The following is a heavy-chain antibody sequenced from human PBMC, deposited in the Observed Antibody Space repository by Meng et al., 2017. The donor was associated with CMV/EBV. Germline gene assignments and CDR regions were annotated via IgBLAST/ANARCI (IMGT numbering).Heavy chain of an antibody. Sequence: SGNTFTGYYMHWVRQAPGQGLEWMGWINPNSGGTNYAQKFQGRVTMTKDTSISAAYMELSRLRSDDTAVYYCARDFSHTAMVSRGSGYWGQGTLVTVS. CDR1: GNTFTGYY. CDR2: INPNSGGT. CDR3: ARDFSHTAMVSRGSGY. V-gene: IGHV1-2*02. J-gene: IGHJ4*02. D-gene: IGHD5-18*01.